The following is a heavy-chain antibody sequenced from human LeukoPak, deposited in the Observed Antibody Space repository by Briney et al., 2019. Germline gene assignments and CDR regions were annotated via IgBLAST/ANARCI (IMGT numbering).Heavy chain of an antibody. CDR2: INPNSGGT. D-gene: IGHD2-2*01. CDR3: ARDVGEYCSSTNCYASHY. V-gene: IGHV1-2*02. Sequence: ASVKVSCKASGYTFTSYALNWVRQAPGQGLEWMGWINPNSGGTNYAQKFQGRVTMTRDTSISTAYMELSRLRSDDTAVYYCARDVGEYCSSTNCYASHYWGQGTLVTVSS. J-gene: IGHJ4*02. CDR1: GYTFTSYA.